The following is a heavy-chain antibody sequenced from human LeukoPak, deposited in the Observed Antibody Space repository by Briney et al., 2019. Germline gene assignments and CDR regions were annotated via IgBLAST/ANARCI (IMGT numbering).Heavy chain of an antibody. CDR2: IIPIFGTA. V-gene: IGHV1-69*13. D-gene: IGHD5-12*01. Sequence: SVKVSCKASGGTFSSYAISWVRQAPGQGLEWMGGIIPIFGTANYAQKFQGRVTITADESTSTAYMELSSLRSEDTAVYYCARDDGYSGYDSSSTFHFDIWGKGTTVTVSS. J-gene: IGHJ6*04. CDR1: GGTFSSYA. CDR3: ARDDGYSGYDSSSTFHFDI.